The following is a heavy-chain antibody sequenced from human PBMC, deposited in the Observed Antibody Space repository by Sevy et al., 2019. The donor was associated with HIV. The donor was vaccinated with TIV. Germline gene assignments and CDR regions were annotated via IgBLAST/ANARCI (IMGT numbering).Heavy chain of an antibody. CDR2: INPNSGVT. Sequence: ASVKVSCKTTGYIFSDYNMHWVRQAPGQGLEWMALINPNSGVTIYAHNFRGRVSVTRDTSMSTAYMELSGLTSDDTAVYYCVREDINAPRTLLSFDLRGQGTIVPVSS. CDR1: GYIFSDYN. D-gene: IGHD3-3*01. V-gene: IGHV1-2*06. CDR3: VREDINAPRTLLSFDL. J-gene: IGHJ3*01.